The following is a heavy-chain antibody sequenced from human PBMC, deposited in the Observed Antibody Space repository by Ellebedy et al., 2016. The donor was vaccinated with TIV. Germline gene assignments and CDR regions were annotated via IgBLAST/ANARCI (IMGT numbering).Heavy chain of an antibody. V-gene: IGHV3-9*01. CDR2: ISWNRCHV. CDR1: GFTFDDYS. Sequence: SLKISCAASGFTFDDYSMHWVRQGPGTGLEWFSSISWNRCHVAYADSVKGRFTISRDNSKHALYLQMNSLRPEATALYYCAKGDSLVYWGKGNLVTVSS. J-gene: IGHJ4*02. CDR3: AKGDSLVY. D-gene: IGHD3-16*01.